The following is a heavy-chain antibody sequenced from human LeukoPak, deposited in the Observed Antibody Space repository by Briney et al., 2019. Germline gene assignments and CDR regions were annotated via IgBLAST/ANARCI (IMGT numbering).Heavy chain of an antibody. D-gene: IGHD2-15*01. J-gene: IGHJ6*02. CDR2: ISYDGSNK. CDR3: ARDPQDIVVVVAAKGGYYYGMDV. CDR1: GFTFSSYA. V-gene: IGHV3-30-3*01. Sequence: GRSLRPSCAASGFTFSSYAMHWVRQAPGKGLEWVAVISYDGSNKYYADSVKGRFTISRDNSKNTLYLQMNSLRAEDTAVYYCARDPQDIVVVVAAKGGYYYGMDVWGQGTTVTVSS.